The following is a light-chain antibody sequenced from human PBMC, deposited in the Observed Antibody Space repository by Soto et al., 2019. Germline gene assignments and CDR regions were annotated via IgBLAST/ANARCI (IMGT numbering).Light chain of an antibody. CDR3: HQYVNSPCT. CDR2: EAS. CDR1: QSGFGNY. V-gene: IGKV3-20*01. J-gene: IGKJ1*01. Sequence: EIVLTQSPGTLSLSPGDRATLSCRARQSGFGNYLAWFQKKPGQAPGLIIYEASTRPTGIPDRISGSGSGTDFTLTISRLEPEDFAVYYCHQYVNSPCTLGQGTKVEIK.